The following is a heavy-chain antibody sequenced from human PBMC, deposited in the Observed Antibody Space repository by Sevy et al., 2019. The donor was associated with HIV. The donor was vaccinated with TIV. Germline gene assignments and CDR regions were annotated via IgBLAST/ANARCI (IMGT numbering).Heavy chain of an antibody. CDR3: ASGLARWYFDV. CDR1: GFTFSRYG. V-gene: IGHV3-30*02. CDR2: IHNDGTYK. J-gene: IGHJ2*01. D-gene: IGHD2-21*01. Sequence: GGSLRLSCAASGFTFSRYGMHWVRQAPGKGLEWVAFIHNDGTYKYYADSVKGRFTISRDDSKNTLYLQMNSLRAEDTALYYGASGLARWYFDVWGRGTLVTVSS.